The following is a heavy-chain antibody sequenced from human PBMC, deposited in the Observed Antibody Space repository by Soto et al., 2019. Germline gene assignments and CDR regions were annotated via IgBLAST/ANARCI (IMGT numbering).Heavy chain of an antibody. CDR3: ATHTRGYSYALEGY. J-gene: IGHJ4*02. D-gene: IGHD5-18*01. V-gene: IGHV5-51*01. CDR2: VYPSTSQA. Sequence: GESLKISCKGSGDKFSTYWIAWVRQMPGKGLEFMGVVYPSTSQATYSPSFQGQVTISADKSINTAYLEWGGLKASDTAMYYCATHTRGYSYALEGYWGQGTLVTGSS. CDR1: GDKFSTYW.